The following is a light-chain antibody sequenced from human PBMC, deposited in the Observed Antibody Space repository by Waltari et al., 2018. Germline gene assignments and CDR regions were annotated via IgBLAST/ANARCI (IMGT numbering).Light chain of an antibody. J-gene: IGKJ2*01. CDR3: QQYNTWPNT. Sequence: EIVVTQSPATLSVSPGERATLSCRASQCVSSNLAWYQQKPGQAPRLLIYGASTRATGIPARFSGSGSGTEFTLTISSLQSEDFAVYYCQQYNTWPNTFGQGTKLEIK. CDR1: QCVSSN. V-gene: IGKV3-15*01. CDR2: GAS.